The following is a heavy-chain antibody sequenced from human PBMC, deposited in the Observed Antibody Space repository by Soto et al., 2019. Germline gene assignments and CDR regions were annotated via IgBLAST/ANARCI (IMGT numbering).Heavy chain of an antibody. CDR2: TYYRSRWYN. J-gene: IGHJ6*03. V-gene: IGHV6-1*01. CDR3: AGTTSHQWYYMAL. Sequence: SQTLLLSCAISGDGDSRESAAWIWIRLSPSRGLEWLARTYYRSRWYNDYAVSVRSRITVNPDTSKNQFSLQLTSVTPEDTAVYYCAGTTSHQWYYMALWGKGTTVTVSS. CDR1: GDGDSRESAA. D-gene: IGHD1-7*01.